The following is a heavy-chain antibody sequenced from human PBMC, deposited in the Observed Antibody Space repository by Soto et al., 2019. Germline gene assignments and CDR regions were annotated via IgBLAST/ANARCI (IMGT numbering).Heavy chain of an antibody. Sequence: EVQLVESGGGLVKPGGSLRLSCAASGFTFSNAWMSWVRQAPGKGLEWVGRIKSKTDGGTTDYAAPVKGRFTISRDDSKNTLYLQMNSLKTEDTAVYYCTTDDDFWSGFDYWGQGTLVTVSS. CDR2: IKSKTDGGTT. J-gene: IGHJ4*02. CDR3: TTDDDFWSGFDY. CDR1: GFTFSNAW. D-gene: IGHD3-3*01. V-gene: IGHV3-15*01.